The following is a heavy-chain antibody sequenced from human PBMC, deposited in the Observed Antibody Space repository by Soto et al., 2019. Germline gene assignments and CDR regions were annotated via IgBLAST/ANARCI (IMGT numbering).Heavy chain of an antibody. V-gene: IGHV3-33*01. CDR1: GFTFSSYG. Sequence: ESGGGVVQPGRSLRLSCAASGFTFSSYGMHWVRQAPGKGLEWVAVIWYDGSNKYYADSVKGRFTISRDNSKNTLYLQMNSLRAEDTAVYYCARVLYYDFWGGMDVWGQGTTVTVSS. CDR2: IWYDGSNK. CDR3: ARVLYYDFWGGMDV. D-gene: IGHD3-3*01. J-gene: IGHJ6*02.